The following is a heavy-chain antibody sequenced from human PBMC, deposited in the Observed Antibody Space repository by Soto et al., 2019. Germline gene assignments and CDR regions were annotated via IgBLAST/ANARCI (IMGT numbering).Heavy chain of an antibody. Sequence: VQVLESGGGLVQPGGSLRLSCSVSGFAFGGFTMTWVRQAPGKGLEWVSSISGSAARTYYADSVQGRFTISRDNSKRTLYLHMISLRDEATAEYYCARGGVGTTGSCNFWGQGTLVAVSS. V-gene: IGHV3-23*01. CDR3: ARGGVGTTGSCNF. CDR1: GFAFGGFT. CDR2: ISGSAART. J-gene: IGHJ4*02. D-gene: IGHD6-13*01.